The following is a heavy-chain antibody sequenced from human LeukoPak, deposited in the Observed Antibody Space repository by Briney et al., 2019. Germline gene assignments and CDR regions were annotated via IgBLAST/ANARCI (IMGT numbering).Heavy chain of an antibody. CDR3: ARDPTNTSGRYAYFDY. CDR1: GYTFTHHG. V-gene: IGHV1-18*01. CDR2: ISAYNGDT. J-gene: IGHJ4*02. D-gene: IGHD6-19*01. Sequence: ASVKVSCKASGYTFTHHGITWVRQAPGQGLEWMGWISAYNGDTHYAQNFQGRVTLTTDTSTTTAYMELRSLRSDDTAVYYCARDPTNTSGRYAYFDYWGQGTLGTVSS.